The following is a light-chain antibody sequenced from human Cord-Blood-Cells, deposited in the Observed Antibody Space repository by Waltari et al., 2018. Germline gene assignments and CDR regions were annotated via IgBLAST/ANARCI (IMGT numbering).Light chain of an antibody. Sequence: QSALTQPASVSGSPGQSITISCTGISSDVGSYNLVSWYQQHPGKAPKLMIYEGSKRPSGVSNRFSGSKSGNTASLTISGLQAEDEADYYCCSYAGSSTFNWVFGGGTKLTVL. CDR3: CSYAGSSTFNWV. V-gene: IGLV2-23*03. CDR2: EGS. CDR1: SSDVGSYNL. J-gene: IGLJ3*02.